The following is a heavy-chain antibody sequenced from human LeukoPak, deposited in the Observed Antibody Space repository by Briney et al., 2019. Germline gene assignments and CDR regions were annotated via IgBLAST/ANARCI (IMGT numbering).Heavy chain of an antibody. CDR1: GYSFTSYW. D-gene: IGHD3-22*01. CDR2: IYPGDSDT. Sequence: GESLKISRKGSGYSFTSYWIGWVRQMPGRGLEWMGIIYPGDSDTRYSPSFQGQVTISADKSISTAYLQWSSLKASDTAMYYCARLRITMIVVVTQGLNYFDYWGQGTLVTVSS. CDR3: ARLRITMIVVVTQGLNYFDY. V-gene: IGHV5-51*01. J-gene: IGHJ4*02.